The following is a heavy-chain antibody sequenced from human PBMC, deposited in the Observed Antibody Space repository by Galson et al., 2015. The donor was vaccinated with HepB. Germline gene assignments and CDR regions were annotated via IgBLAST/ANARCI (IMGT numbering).Heavy chain of an antibody. CDR1: GFTFSSYW. J-gene: IGHJ5*02. Sequence: SLRLSCAASGFTFSSYWMHWVRQAPGKGLVWVSRINSDGSSTSYADSVKGRFTISRDNAKNTLYLQMNSLRAEDTAVYYCARDLSHTNYYGSGSPTFDPWGQGTLVTVTS. CDR2: INSDGSST. CDR3: ARDLSHTNYYGSGSPTFDP. V-gene: IGHV3-74*01. D-gene: IGHD3-10*01.